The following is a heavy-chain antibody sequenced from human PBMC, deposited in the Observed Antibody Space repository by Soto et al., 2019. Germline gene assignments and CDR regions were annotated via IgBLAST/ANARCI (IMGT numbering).Heavy chain of an antibody. CDR3: ARFYYDSSGYLPSPYYYYYGMDV. V-gene: IGHV1-8*01. CDR2: MNPNSGNT. D-gene: IGHD3-22*01. J-gene: IGHJ6*02. Sequence: ASVKVSCKASGYTFTSYDINWVRQATGQGLEWMGWMNPNSGNTGYAQKFQGRVTMTRDTSINTAYMELSSLRAEDTAVYYCARFYYDSSGYLPSPYYYYYGMDVWGQGTTVTVSS. CDR1: GYTFTSYD.